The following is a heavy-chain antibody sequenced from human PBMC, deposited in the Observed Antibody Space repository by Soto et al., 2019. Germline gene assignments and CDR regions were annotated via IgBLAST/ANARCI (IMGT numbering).Heavy chain of an antibody. CDR2: ISAYNGNT. D-gene: IGHD3-22*01. CDR3: AGAYNYDGSGYYPVDS. J-gene: IGHJ4*02. Sequence: QVQLVQSGTEVKKPGASVKVSFKASGYIFTNFGTPWVRQAPRQGLERMGWISAYNGNTNYAQNLQARVTMTTDTTTNTAYMELRSLKSDSTAVYYIAGAYNYDGSGYYPVDSWGRVTLVTVS. CDR1: GYIFTNFG. V-gene: IGHV1-18*01.